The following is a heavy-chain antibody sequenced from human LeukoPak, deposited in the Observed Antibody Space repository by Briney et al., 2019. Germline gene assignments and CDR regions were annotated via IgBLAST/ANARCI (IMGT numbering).Heavy chain of an antibody. CDR3: ARSVDYYDSSGAFDI. J-gene: IGHJ3*02. V-gene: IGHV4-39*01. D-gene: IGHD3-22*01. CDR2: IYYSGTT. CDR1: GGSISSSSYY. Sequence: SETLSLTCTVSGGSISSSSYYWGWIRQPPGKGREWIGSIYYSGTTYYNASLKSRVTISVDTSKKQFSLKRSPVTAADTAVYYCARSVDYYDSSGAFDIWGQGTMVTVSS.